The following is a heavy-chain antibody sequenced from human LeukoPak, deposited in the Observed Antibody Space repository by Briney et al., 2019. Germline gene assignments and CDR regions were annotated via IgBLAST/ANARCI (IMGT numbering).Heavy chain of an antibody. CDR2: ISTSSSYI. J-gene: IGHJ6*03. CDR1: GFTFSSHE. Sequence: PGGSLRLSCAASGFTFSSHEMNWVRQAPGKGLEWVSFISTSSSYIHNADSVKGRFTISRDNAENSLYLQMNSLRAEDTAVYYCARAAIAAARIYYYMDVWGKGTTVTVSS. CDR3: ARAAIAAARIYYYMDV. V-gene: IGHV3-21*01. D-gene: IGHD6-13*01.